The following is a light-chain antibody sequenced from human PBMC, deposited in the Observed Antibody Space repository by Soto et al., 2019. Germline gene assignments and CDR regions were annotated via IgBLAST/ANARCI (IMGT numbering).Light chain of an antibody. CDR2: GAS. Sequence: ESVLTQSPGSLSLSPGERATLSCRATQTVKNIFLNWYQHKLGQAPRLLIYGASLRAPGIPDRFSGSRSGADFTLTITGLQPEDSAVYFCQQFDDSRPAFTFGQGTKLEI. V-gene: IGKV3-20*01. J-gene: IGKJ2*01. CDR3: QQFDDSRPAFT. CDR1: QTVKNIF.